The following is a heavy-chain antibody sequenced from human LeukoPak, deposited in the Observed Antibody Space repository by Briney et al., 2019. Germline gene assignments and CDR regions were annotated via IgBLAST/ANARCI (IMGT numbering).Heavy chain of an antibody. Sequence: SETLSLTCTVSGGSISSSTYYGGWIRQPPGKGLEWIGSIYYSGITYYNPSLKSRVTISVDTSKNQFSLRLSSVTAADTAVYYCASYIVATISDAFDIWGQGTMVTVSS. D-gene: IGHD5-12*01. CDR1: GGSISSSTYY. CDR3: ASYIVATISDAFDI. V-gene: IGHV4-39*01. CDR2: IYYSGIT. J-gene: IGHJ3*02.